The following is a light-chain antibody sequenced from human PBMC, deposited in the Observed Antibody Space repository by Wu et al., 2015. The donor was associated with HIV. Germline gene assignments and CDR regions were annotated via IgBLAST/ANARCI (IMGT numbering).Light chain of an antibody. CDR3: QQYNNWPRT. V-gene: IGKV3-15*01. CDR1: QSVSSN. Sequence: VMTQSPAILSVSPGERATLSCRASQSVSSNLAWYQQKPGQAPRLLIYGASTRATGIPARFSGSGSGTEFTLTISSMQSEDFAVYYCQQYNNWPRTFGQGTKVEIK. CDR2: GAS. J-gene: IGKJ1*01.